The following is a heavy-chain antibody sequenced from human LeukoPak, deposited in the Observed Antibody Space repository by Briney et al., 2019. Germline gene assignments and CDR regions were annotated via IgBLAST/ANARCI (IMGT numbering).Heavy chain of an antibody. J-gene: IGHJ4*02. Sequence: SETLSLTCAVYGGSFSGYYWSWIRQPAGKGLEWIGEINHSGSTNYNPSLTSQVTISVDTSKNQFSLRLSSVTAADTAMYYCARVPGYCSSASCSSFDCWGQGTLVTVSS. V-gene: IGHV4-34*01. CDR2: INHSGST. CDR3: ARVPGYCSSASCSSFDC. D-gene: IGHD2-2*01. CDR1: GGSFSGYY.